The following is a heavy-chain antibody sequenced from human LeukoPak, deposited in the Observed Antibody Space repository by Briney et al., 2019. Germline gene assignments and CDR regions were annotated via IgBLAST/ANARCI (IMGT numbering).Heavy chain of an antibody. V-gene: IGHV3-21*01. D-gene: IGHD3-22*01. CDR2: ISSSSSYT. Sequence: GGSLRLSCAASGFTFSSYSMNWVRQAPGKGLEWVSSISSSSSYTYYADSVKGRFTISRDNAKNSLYLQMNSLRAEDTAVYYCASGPHYDSSGAFDYWGQGTLVTVSS. CDR1: GFTFSSYS. CDR3: ASGPHYDSSGAFDY. J-gene: IGHJ4*02.